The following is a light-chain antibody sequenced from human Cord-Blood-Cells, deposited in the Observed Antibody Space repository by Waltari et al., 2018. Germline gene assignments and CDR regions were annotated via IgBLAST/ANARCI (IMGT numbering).Light chain of an antibody. CDR1: SSDVGGYYY. CDR2: DVS. J-gene: IGLJ2*01. Sequence: QSALTQPASVSGSPGQSIPISCTGTSSDVGGYYYFSWYQQHPGNAPKLMIYDVSNRPSGVSNRFSGSKSGNTASLTISGLQAEDEADYYCSSYTSSSTLVFGGGTKLTVL. V-gene: IGLV2-14*01. CDR3: SSYTSSSTLV.